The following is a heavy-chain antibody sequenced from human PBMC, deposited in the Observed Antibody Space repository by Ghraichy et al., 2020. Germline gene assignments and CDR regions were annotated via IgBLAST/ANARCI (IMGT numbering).Heavy chain of an antibody. CDR1: GFTFRTYA. Sequence: GGSLRLSCAASGFTFRTYAMSWVRQAPGKGLEWVSAITDNGGTTYDAESVKGRFTISRDNSKNTLFLQMNSLRGEDTAVYYCAKFARDWPNEYLQHWGQGALVTVSS. CDR2: ITDNGGTT. V-gene: IGHV3-23*01. J-gene: IGHJ1*01. D-gene: IGHD3/OR15-3a*01. CDR3: AKFARDWPNEYLQH.